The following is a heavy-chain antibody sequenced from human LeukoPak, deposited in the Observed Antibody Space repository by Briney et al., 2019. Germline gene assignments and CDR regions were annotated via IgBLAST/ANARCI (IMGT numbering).Heavy chain of an antibody. V-gene: IGHV3-23*01. Sequence: GGSLRLSCAASGFTFSSYAMSWVRQAPGKGLEWVSAISGSGGSTYYADSVKGRFTISRDNSKNTLYLQMNSLRAEDTAVYYCARFYGDYGLFDYWGQGTLVTVSS. CDR3: ARFYGDYGLFDY. J-gene: IGHJ4*02. CDR2: ISGSGGST. CDR1: GFTFSSYA. D-gene: IGHD4-17*01.